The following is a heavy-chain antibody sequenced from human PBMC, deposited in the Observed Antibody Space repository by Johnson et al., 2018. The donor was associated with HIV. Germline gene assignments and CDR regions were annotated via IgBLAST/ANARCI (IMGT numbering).Heavy chain of an antibody. D-gene: IGHD2-21*02. CDR2: INSDGTNT. CDR3: ASAYTANI. V-gene: IGHV3-74*02. CDR1: GFTVSSNY. Sequence: VQLVESGGGLVQPGGSLRLSCAASGFTVSSNYMSWVRQAPGKGLEWVSRINSDGTNTTYADSVKGRFTISRDNARNTLFLQMHSLRAEDTAVYYCASAYTANIWGQGTKVTVSS. J-gene: IGHJ3*02.